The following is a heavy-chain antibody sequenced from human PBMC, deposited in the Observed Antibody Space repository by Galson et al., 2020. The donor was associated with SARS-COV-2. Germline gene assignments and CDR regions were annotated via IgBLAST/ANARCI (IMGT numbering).Heavy chain of an antibody. CDR1: GGTFSSYA. CDR3: ARGYYGSGSYYPGAYYFDY. J-gene: IGHJ4*02. D-gene: IGHD3-10*01. CDR2: IIPILGIA. Sequence: SVKVSCKASGGTFSSYAISWVRQAPGQGLEWMGGIIPILGIANYAQKFQGRVTITADKSTSTAYMELSSLRSEDTAVYYCARGYYGSGSYYPGAYYFDYWGQGTLVTVSS. V-gene: IGHV1-69*10.